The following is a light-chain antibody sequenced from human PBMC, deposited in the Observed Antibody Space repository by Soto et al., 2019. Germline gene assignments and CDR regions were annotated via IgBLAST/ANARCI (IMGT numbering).Light chain of an antibody. V-gene: IGLV2-8*01. Sequence: QSALTQPPSASGSPGQSVTISCTGSNSDIGGYDFVSWYQQHPGKAPKLMIYEVTERPSGVPDRFSGSKSGNTASLTVSGLQAEDEADYYCSSYAGSNNLGFGGGTKVTRP. J-gene: IGLJ2*01. CDR2: EVT. CDR3: SSYAGSNNLG. CDR1: NSDIGGYDF.